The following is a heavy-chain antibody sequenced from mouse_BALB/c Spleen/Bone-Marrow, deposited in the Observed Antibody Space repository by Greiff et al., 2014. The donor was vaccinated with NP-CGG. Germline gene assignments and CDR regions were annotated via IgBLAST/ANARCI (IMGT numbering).Heavy chain of an antibody. CDR1: GFNIKDTY. J-gene: IGHJ3*01. V-gene: IGHV14-3*02. D-gene: IGHD1-1*01. CDR3: APYYDGSSQFAY. Sequence: VQLQQPGAELVKPGASVKLSCTASGFNIKDTYMHWVKQRPEQGLEWIGRIDPANGNTKYDPKFQGKATITADTSSNTAYLQLSSLTSEDTAVYYCAPYYDGSSQFAYWGQGTLVTVSA. CDR2: IDPANGNT.